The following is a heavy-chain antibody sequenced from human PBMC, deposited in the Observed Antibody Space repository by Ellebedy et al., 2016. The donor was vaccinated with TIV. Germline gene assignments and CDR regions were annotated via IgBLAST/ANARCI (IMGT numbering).Heavy chain of an antibody. CDR3: ARDRGITMIVPGGAFDI. CDR1: GGTFSSYA. D-gene: IGHD3-22*01. J-gene: IGHJ3*02. V-gene: IGHV1-69*13. CDR2: IIPIFGTA. Sequence: ASVKVSCKASGGTFSSYAISWVRQAPGQGLEWMGGIIPIFGTANYAQKFQGRVTITADESTSTAYMELSSLRSEDTAVYYCARDRGITMIVPGGAFDIWGQGTMVTVSS.